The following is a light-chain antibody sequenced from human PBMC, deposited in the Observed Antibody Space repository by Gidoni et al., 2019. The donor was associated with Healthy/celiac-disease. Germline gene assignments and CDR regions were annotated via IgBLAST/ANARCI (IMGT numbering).Light chain of an antibody. CDR3: QQSDSTPIT. J-gene: IGKJ5*01. CDR2: AAS. V-gene: IGKV1-39*01. Sequence: DIQMTQSPSSLSASVGDRVTITCRASQSISSYLNCYQQKPGKAPKLLIYAASSLQSGVPSRFSGSGSGTDFTLTISSMQPEEFATYYCQQSDSTPITFGQGTRLEIK. CDR1: QSISSY.